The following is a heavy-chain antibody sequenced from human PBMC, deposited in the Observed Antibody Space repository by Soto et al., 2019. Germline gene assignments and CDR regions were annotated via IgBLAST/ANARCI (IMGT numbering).Heavy chain of an antibody. Sequence: SETLSLTCAVYGGSFSGYYWSWIRQPPGKGLEWIGEINHSGSTNYNPSLKSRVTISVDTSKNQFSLKLSSVTAADTAVYYCARLSVRYCSGGSCSQLDYWGQGTLVTVSS. V-gene: IGHV4-34*01. CDR3: ARLSVRYCSGGSCSQLDY. J-gene: IGHJ4*02. CDR2: INHSGST. CDR1: GGSFSGYY. D-gene: IGHD2-15*01.